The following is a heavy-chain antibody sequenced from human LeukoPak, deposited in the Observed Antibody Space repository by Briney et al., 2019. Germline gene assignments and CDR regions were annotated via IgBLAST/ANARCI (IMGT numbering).Heavy chain of an antibody. V-gene: IGHV1-46*01. D-gene: IGHD5-12*01. CDR3: ATEPSRSYSFGHLDF. J-gene: IGHJ4*02. CDR2: VVPMFGIR. CDR1: GYTFTSYY. Sequence: ASVKVSCKASGYTFTSYYMHWVRQAPGQGLEWMGRVVPMFGIRNYPQTFRGRVNITADKATNTVYMELRSLRAEDTAIYYCATEPSRSYSFGHLDFWGLGTPVTVSS.